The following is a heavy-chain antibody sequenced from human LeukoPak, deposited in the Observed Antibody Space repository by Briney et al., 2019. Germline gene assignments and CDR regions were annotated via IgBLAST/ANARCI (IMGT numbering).Heavy chain of an antibody. Sequence: SETLSLTCAVYGGSFSDWYWGWIRQPPGKGLEWIGEINHSGSTYYNPSLKGRVAISIDTSTNQFSLKLSSVTAADTAVYYCARQRYSGDDGWFDPWGQGTLVTVSS. CDR2: INHSGST. J-gene: IGHJ5*02. D-gene: IGHD5-12*01. CDR3: ARQRYSGDDGWFDP. CDR1: GGSFSDWY. V-gene: IGHV4-34*01.